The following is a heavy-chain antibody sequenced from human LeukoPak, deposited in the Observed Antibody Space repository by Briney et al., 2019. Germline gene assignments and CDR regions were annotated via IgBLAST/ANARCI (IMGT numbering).Heavy chain of an antibody. J-gene: IGHJ6*02. Sequence: PGGSLRLSCAASGFTVSSNYMSWVRQAPGKGLEWVSVIYSGGSTYYADSVKGRFTISRDNSKNTLYLQMNSLRAEDTAVYYCARDLDARYYYYGMGVWGQGTTVTVSS. V-gene: IGHV3-53*01. D-gene: IGHD1-1*01. CDR2: IYSGGST. CDR1: GFTVSSNY. CDR3: ARDLDARYYYYGMGV.